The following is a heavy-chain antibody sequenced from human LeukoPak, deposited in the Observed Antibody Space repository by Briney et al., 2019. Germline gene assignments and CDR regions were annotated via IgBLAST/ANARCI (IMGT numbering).Heavy chain of an antibody. J-gene: IGHJ3*02. CDR3: ATQGVLDAFDI. D-gene: IGHD3-10*01. V-gene: IGHV3-15*01. Sequence: GGSLRLSCAASGFTFRDAWMIWVRQAPGKGLEWCGRIKSRADGGTPDYAAPVTGRFTISRDDSNGTLFLQMNSLTTEDTAVYYCATQGVLDAFDIWGQGTMVIVSS. CDR1: GFTFRDAW. CDR2: IKSRADGGTP.